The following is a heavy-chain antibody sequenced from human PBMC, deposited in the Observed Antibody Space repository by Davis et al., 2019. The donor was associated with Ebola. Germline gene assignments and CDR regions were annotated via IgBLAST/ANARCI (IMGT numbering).Heavy chain of an antibody. Sequence: SVKVSCKASGYTFTSYGISWVRQAPGQGLEWMGGIIPIFDIPNYTQKFQDRVTIIADKSTNTAYMELSGLTSEDTATYYCAKESPGGSFREGFDNWGQGTLVTVSS. CDR1: GYTFTSYG. J-gene: IGHJ4*02. CDR3: AKESPGGSFREGFDN. V-gene: IGHV1-69*10. CDR2: IIPIFDIP. D-gene: IGHD3-16*01.